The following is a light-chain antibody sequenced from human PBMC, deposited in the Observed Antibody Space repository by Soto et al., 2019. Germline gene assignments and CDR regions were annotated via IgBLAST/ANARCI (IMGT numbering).Light chain of an antibody. CDR1: QSVLYSPNNKNY. Sequence: DIVMTQSPDSLAVSLGERATINCKSSQSVLYSPNNKNYLAWYQQKPGQTPKLLIYWASTRESGVPDRFSGSGSGTDFTLTISSLQAEDVAVYYCQQYFSIPLTFGGGTKVET. CDR3: QQYFSIPLT. J-gene: IGKJ4*01. V-gene: IGKV4-1*01. CDR2: WAS.